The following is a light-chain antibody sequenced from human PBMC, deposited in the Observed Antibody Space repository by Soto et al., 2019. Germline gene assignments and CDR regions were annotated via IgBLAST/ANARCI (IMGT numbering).Light chain of an antibody. J-gene: IGLJ1*01. Sequence: SYELTQPPSVSVSPGQTARITCSGDALPKKYAYWYQQKPGQAPVLVIYKDSERPSGIPDRFSGSSSGTTVTLTISGVHAEDEADYFCQSTDSDISFVFGSGTKVTVL. CDR2: KDS. CDR1: ALPKKY. CDR3: QSTDSDISFV. V-gene: IGLV3-25*02.